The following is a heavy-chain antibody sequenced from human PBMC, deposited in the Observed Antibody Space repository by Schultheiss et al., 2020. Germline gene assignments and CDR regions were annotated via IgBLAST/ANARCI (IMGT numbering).Heavy chain of an antibody. J-gene: IGHJ4*02. Sequence: ASVKVSCKASGYTFTSYGISWVRQAPGQGLEWMGIINPSGGSTSYAQKFQGRVTMTRDTSTSTVYMELSSLRSEDTAVYYCTRLGEWELPDYWGQGTLVTVSS. D-gene: IGHD1-26*01. CDR3: TRLGEWELPDY. CDR1: GYTFTSYG. V-gene: IGHV1-46*03. CDR2: INPSGGST.